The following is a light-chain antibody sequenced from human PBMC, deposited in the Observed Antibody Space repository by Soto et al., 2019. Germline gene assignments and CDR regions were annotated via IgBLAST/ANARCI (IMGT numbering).Light chain of an antibody. CDR1: QGISRW. V-gene: IGKV1-12*01. Sequence: DIPMTQSPSSVSASVGDRVTITCRASQGISRWLAWYQQKPGKAPNLLIYAASSLQSGVPSRFSGSGSGTDFTLTISCLQPEDFATYYCQQANSFPYTFGQGTKLEIK. CDR3: QQANSFPYT. CDR2: AAS. J-gene: IGKJ2*01.